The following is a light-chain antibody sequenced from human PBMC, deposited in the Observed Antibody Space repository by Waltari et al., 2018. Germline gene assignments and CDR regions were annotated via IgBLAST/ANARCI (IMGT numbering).Light chain of an antibody. J-gene: IGKJ3*01. Sequence: EIVLTQSPGTLSLSPGERATLSCRASQSVSSSYLAWYQQKPGQAPRLLIYGASSRATGIQDRFSGSGSGTDFTLTISRLEPEDFAVYYCQQYGSSHTFGPGTKVDIK. CDR2: GAS. CDR3: QQYGSSHT. V-gene: IGKV3-20*01. CDR1: QSVSSSY.